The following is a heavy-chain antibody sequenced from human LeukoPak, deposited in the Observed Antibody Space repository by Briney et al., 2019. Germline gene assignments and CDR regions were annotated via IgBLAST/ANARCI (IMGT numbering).Heavy chain of an antibody. CDR3: AKDRRGYSYGYDFDY. CDR2: ISGSGGST. Sequence: GGSLRLSCAASGFTFSSYAMSGVRQAPGKGLEWVSAISGSGGSTYYADSVKGRFTISRDNSKNTLYLQMNRLRAEDTAVYYCAKDRRGYSYGYDFDYWGQGTLVTVSS. D-gene: IGHD5-18*01. CDR1: GFTFSSYA. V-gene: IGHV3-23*01. J-gene: IGHJ4*02.